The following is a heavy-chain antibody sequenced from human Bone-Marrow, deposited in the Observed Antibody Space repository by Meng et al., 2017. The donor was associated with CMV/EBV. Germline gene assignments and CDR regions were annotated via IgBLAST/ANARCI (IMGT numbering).Heavy chain of an antibody. J-gene: IGHJ5*02. Sequence: SETLSLTCAVYGGSFSGYYWSWIRQPPGRGLEWIGSIYYSGSTYYNPSLKSRVTISVDTSKNQFSLKLSSVTAADTAVYYCARGPPPALVVVPAAKNWFDPWGQGTLVTVSS. CDR1: GGSFSGYY. CDR3: ARGPPPALVVVPAAKNWFDP. D-gene: IGHD2-2*01. V-gene: IGHV4-34*01. CDR2: IYYSGST.